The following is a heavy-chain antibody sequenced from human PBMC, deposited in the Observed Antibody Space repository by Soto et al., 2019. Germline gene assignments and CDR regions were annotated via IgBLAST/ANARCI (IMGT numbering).Heavy chain of an antibody. CDR2: MNPNSGNT. Sequence: QVQLVQSGAEVKKPGASVKVSCKASGYTFTSYDINWVRQATGQGLEWMGWMNPNSGNTGYAQKFQGRVTMTRNTSISTAYMELSSLRSEDTAVYYCARGFVDTAMVRYYYYYYGMDVWGQGTTVTVSS. CDR1: GYTFTSYD. J-gene: IGHJ6*02. D-gene: IGHD5-18*01. V-gene: IGHV1-8*01. CDR3: ARGFVDTAMVRYYYYYYGMDV.